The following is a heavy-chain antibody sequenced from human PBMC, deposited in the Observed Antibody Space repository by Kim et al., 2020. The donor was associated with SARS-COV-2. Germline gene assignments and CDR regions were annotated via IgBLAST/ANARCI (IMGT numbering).Heavy chain of an antibody. D-gene: IGHD2-2*01. J-gene: IGHJ2*01. CDR2: IYYSGST. CDR1: GGSISSYY. CDR3: ARDTGYQLLPWYFDL. V-gene: IGHV4-59*01. Sequence: SETLSLTCTVSGGSISSYYWSWIRQPPGKGLDWIGYIYYSGSTNYNPSLKSRVTISVDTSKNQFSLKLSSVTAADTAVYYCARDTGYQLLPWYFDLWGRGTLVTVSS.